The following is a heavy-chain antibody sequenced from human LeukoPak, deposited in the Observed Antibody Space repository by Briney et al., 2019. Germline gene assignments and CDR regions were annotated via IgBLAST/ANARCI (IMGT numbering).Heavy chain of an antibody. J-gene: IGHJ6*03. CDR2: ISWNSGSI. CDR3: AKPPSKYYYYYYMDV. CDR1: GFTFDDYA. V-gene: IGHV3-9*01. Sequence: PGGSLRLSRAASGFTFDDYAMHWVRQAPGKGLEWVSGISWNSGSIGYADSVKGRFTISRDNAKNSLYLQMNSLRAEDTALYYCAKPPSKYYYYYYMDVWGKGTTVTVSS. D-gene: IGHD4-11*01.